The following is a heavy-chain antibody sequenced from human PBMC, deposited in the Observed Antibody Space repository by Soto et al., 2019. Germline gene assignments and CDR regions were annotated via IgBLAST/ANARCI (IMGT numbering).Heavy chain of an antibody. Sequence: HEHLVQSGAEVKRPGASLKVSCKASGYRFTGYYIHWVRQAPGQGLEWMGWINPDSGATNYAQNFQGRFILTSDTTISAAAMDLTNLTSDDTTVYYWAGGDYGTGGYPFPYCDDWGQGTLVIVSS. CDR1: GYRFTGYY. V-gene: IGHV1-2*02. CDR2: INPDSGAT. D-gene: IGHD2-8*02. CDR3: AGGDYGTGGYPFPYCDD. J-gene: IGHJ4*02.